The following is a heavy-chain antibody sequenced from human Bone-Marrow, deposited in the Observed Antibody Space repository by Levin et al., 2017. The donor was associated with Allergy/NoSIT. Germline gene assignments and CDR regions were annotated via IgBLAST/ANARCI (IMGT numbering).Heavy chain of an antibody. Sequence: ASVKVSCKASGYTFTGYYIHWVRQAPGQGLEWMGWINPHAGGTNYAQNFQGRVTMTRDTSINTVYMELSSLTSDDTAVYFCARDATYNSGPGSFDYWGQGALVTVSS. CDR2: INPHAGGT. J-gene: IGHJ4*02. V-gene: IGHV1-2*02. CDR1: GYTFTGYY. D-gene: IGHD6-19*01. CDR3: ARDATYNSGPGSFDY.